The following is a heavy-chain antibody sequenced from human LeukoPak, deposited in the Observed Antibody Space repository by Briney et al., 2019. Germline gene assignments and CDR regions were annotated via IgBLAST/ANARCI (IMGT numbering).Heavy chain of an antibody. Sequence: GGSLRLSCAASGFTFSSYWMHWVRQAPGKGLXXVSRINSDGSSTSYADSVKGRFTISRDNAKNTLYLQMNSLRAEDTAVYYCARLWGIAAELDYWGQGTLVTVSS. CDR1: GFTFSSYW. J-gene: IGHJ4*02. V-gene: IGHV3-74*01. CDR2: INSDGSST. D-gene: IGHD6-13*01. CDR3: ARLWGIAAELDY.